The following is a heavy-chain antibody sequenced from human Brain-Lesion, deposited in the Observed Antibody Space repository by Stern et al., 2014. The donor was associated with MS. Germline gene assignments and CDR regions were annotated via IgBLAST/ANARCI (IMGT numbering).Heavy chain of an antibody. V-gene: IGHV3-7*01. CDR1: GFTFSSYR. Sequence: VQLVQSGGRLVKPGGSLKLSCAASGFTFSSYRINWVRQAPGKMLEWVANIKEDGTEPHYIDSLKGRFTISSDNAKNSLYLQRNRLRAEDRAVYYCARGSDPWGQGTLVTVSS. CDR3: ARGSDP. J-gene: IGHJ5*02. CDR2: IKEDGTEP.